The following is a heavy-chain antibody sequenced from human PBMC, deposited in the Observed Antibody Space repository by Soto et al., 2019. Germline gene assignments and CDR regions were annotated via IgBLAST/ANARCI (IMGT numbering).Heavy chain of an antibody. D-gene: IGHD6-19*01. Sequence: QVQLVQSGAAVRKPGSSVKVSCKASGGTFTKYAITWVRQAPRQGLEWMGGIFPLPGTTNYAQKFRGRVTISVDEPQSTAFSELSRLIAEHTAWYYRASGVRGIGGISGWPDYAVEVWGQGTMVIVSS. CDR2: IFPLPGTT. J-gene: IGHJ3*01. CDR3: ASGVRGIGGISGWPDYAVEV. CDR1: GGTFTKYA. V-gene: IGHV1-69*01.